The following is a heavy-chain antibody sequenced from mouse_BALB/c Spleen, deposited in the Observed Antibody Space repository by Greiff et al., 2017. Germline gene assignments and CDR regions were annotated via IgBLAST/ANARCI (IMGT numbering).Heavy chain of an antibody. CDR2: IYPGSGNT. CDR3: ATYYEYDGGGFAY. Sequence: QVHVKQSGPELVKPGASVKISCKASGYTFTDYYIIWVKQKPGQGLEWIGWIYPGSGNTKYNEKFKGKATLTVDTSSSTAYMQLSSLTSEDTAVYFCATYYEYDGGGFAYWGQGTLVTVSA. D-gene: IGHD2-4*01. CDR1: GYTFTDYY. V-gene: IGHV1-84*02. J-gene: IGHJ3*01.